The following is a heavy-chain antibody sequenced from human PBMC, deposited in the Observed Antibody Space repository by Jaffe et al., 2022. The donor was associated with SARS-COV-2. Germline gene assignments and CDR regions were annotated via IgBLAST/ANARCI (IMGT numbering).Heavy chain of an antibody. V-gene: IGHV1-2*06. CDR1: GYTFTGYY. J-gene: IGHJ6*02. CDR2: INPNSGGT. Sequence: QVQLVQSGAEVKKPGASVKVSCKASGYTFTGYYMHWVRQAPGQGLEWMGRINPNSGGTNYAQKFQGRVTMTRDTSISTAYMELSRLRSDDTAVYYCARETAGYYYYYGMDVWGQGTTVTVSS. CDR3: ARETAGYYYYYGMDV.